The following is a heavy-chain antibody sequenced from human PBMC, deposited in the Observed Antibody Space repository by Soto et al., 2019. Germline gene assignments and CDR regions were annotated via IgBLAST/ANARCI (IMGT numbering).Heavy chain of an antibody. V-gene: IGHV3-30*18. Sequence: QVPLVESGGGVVQPGRSLRLSCAASRFTFSNYGMHWVRQTLGKGLEWVAVISYDGSNKYYADSVKGRFTISRDNSKNTLYLQMNSLRAEDTAVYYCVKGGYHYFDYWGQGTLVTVSS. CDR3: VKGGYHYFDY. CDR2: ISYDGSNK. CDR1: RFTFSNYG. J-gene: IGHJ4*02. D-gene: IGHD5-12*01.